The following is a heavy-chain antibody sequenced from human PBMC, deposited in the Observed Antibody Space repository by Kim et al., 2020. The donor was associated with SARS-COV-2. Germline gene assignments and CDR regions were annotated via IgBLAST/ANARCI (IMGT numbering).Heavy chain of an antibody. D-gene: IGHD6-13*01. Sequence: GGSLRLSCAASGFTFSSYAMSWVRQAPGKGLEWVSAISGSGGSTYYADSVKGRFTISRDNSKNTLYLQMNSLRAEDTAVYYCAKDIRLSSSQYYFDYWGQGTLVTVSS. CDR1: GFTFSSYA. J-gene: IGHJ4*02. CDR3: AKDIRLSSSQYYFDY. V-gene: IGHV3-23*01. CDR2: ISGSGGST.